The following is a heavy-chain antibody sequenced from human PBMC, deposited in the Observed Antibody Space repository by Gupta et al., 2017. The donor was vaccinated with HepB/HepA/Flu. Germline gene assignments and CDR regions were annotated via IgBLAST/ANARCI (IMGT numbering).Heavy chain of an antibody. D-gene: IGHD4-17*01. V-gene: IGHV4-39*01. CDR2: IYYSGNT. Sequence: QLQLQESGPGLVKPSETLSLTCNVSGGSISRRSYYWGWIRQSPGKGLEWIGSIYYSGNTYYNPSLKSRITISVDTSKNQFSLKLNSVTAADTAVYYCARPNYGDYLFAFDYWGQGTLVIVSS. CDR3: ARPNYGDYLFAFDY. J-gene: IGHJ4*02. CDR1: GGSISRRSYY.